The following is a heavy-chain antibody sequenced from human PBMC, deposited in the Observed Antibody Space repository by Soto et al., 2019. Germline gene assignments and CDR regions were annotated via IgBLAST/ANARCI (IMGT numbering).Heavy chain of an antibody. V-gene: IGHV4-34*01. CDR2: INHSGST. CDR3: ARVHAGRGLFDY. D-gene: IGHD2-2*01. J-gene: IGHJ4*02. CDR1: GGSFSGYY. Sequence: PSETLSLTCAVYGGSFSGYYWSWIRQPPGKGLEWIGEINHSGSTNYNPSLKSRVTISVDTSKNQFSLKLSSVTAADTAVYYCARVHAGRGLFDYWGQGTLVTVSS.